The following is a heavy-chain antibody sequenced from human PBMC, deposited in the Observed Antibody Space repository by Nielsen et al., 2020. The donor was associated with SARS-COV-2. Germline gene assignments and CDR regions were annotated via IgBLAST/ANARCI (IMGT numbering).Heavy chain of an antibody. CDR1: GGSISSSSYY. J-gene: IGHJ4*02. CDR2: IYYSGST. D-gene: IGHD6-13*01. V-gene: IGHV4-39*07. CDR3: ARSEQLVHYYFDY. Sequence: SETLSLTCTVSGGSISSSSYYWGWIRQPPGKGLEWIGSIYYSGSTYYNPSLKSRVTISVDTSKNQFSLKLSSVTAADTAVYYCARSEQLVHYYFDYWGQGTLVTVSS.